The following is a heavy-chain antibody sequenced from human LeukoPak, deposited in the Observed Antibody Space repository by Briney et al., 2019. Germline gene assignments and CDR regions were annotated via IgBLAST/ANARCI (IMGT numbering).Heavy chain of an antibody. Sequence: SETLSLTCTVSGGSTSSFYWSWIRQPPGKGLEWIGYIYYSGSTNYNPSLKSRVTISVDTSKNQFSLKLSSVTAADTAVYYCATRSIVGATSQYFQHWGQGTLVTVSS. J-gene: IGHJ1*01. D-gene: IGHD1-26*01. CDR1: GGSTSSFY. V-gene: IGHV4-59*01. CDR2: IYYSGST. CDR3: ATRSIVGATSQYFQH.